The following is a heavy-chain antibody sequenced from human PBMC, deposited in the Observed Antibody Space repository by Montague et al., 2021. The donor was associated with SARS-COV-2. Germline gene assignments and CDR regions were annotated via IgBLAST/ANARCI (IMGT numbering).Heavy chain of an antibody. J-gene: IGHJ6*03. CDR1: GGSVSSSPYY. D-gene: IGHD3-10*01. Sequence: SETLSLTCTVSGGSVSSSPYYCGWIRQPPGRGLEWVGSIPYSGRTYFSPSLKSRPIITVDSSENQFPLRLSFVTAADTVVYYCASSYYYGSGTYVYNYYMDVWGKGTTVTVSS. CDR3: ASSYYYGSGTYVYNYYMDV. CDR2: IPYSGRT. V-gene: IGHV4-39*01.